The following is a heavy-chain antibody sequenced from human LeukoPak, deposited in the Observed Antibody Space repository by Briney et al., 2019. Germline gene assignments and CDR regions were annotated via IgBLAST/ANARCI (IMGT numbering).Heavy chain of an antibody. CDR1: GFTFSSYG. D-gene: IGHD5-18*01. CDR2: ISSSSSYI. J-gene: IGHJ3*02. Sequence: AGGSLRLSCAASGFTFSSYGMNWVRQAPGKGLEWVSSISSSSSYIYYADSVKGRFTISRDNAKNSLFLQMHSLRAEDTAFYYCARPRGGYSYAYDAFDIWSQGTMVTVSS. CDR3: ARPRGGYSYAYDAFDI. V-gene: IGHV3-21*01.